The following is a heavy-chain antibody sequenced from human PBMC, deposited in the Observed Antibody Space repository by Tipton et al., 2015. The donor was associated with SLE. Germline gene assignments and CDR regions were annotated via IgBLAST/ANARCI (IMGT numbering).Heavy chain of an antibody. D-gene: IGHD5-24*01. Sequence: SLRLSCAASGFMLENYRMTWVRQAPGKGLEWLSYISSSSNDIYYADSVKGRFTVSRDNAKNSLYLQMNSLRAEDTAVYYCARGYKDYQLYFDYWGQGTLVTVSS. V-gene: IGHV3-48*01. CDR2: ISSSSNDI. J-gene: IGHJ4*02. CDR1: GFMLENYR. CDR3: ARGYKDYQLYFDY.